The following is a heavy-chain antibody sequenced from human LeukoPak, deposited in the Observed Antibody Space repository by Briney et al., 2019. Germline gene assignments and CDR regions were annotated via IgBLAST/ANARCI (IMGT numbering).Heavy chain of an antibody. V-gene: IGHV3-23*01. CDR2: ISGSGGST. J-gene: IGHJ4*02. CDR3: AKGAASEYYFDS. D-gene: IGHD6-25*01. Sequence: GGSLILSCAASGSTFSSYAMRWVRQAPGKGLEWVSGISGSGGSTYYADSVKGRFTISRDNSKNTLYLQMNSLRAEDTAVYYCAKGAASEYYFDSWGQGTLVTVSS. CDR1: GSTFSSYA.